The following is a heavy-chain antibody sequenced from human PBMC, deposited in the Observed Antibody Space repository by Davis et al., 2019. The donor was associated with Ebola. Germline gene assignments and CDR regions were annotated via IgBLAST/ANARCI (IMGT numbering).Heavy chain of an antibody. V-gene: IGHV4-61*08. CDR1: GGSIGRGDYY. CDR3: ARYMVAAGTWWFDP. Sequence: SETLSLTCSVSGGSIGRGDYYWSWIRQPPGKGLEWIGYIQYSGNTNYNPSLMYRVTISVDTSKNQLSLKLKYVTSADTAVYYCARYMVAAGTWWFDPWGQGTLVSVSS. D-gene: IGHD2-15*01. J-gene: IGHJ5*02. CDR2: IQYSGNT.